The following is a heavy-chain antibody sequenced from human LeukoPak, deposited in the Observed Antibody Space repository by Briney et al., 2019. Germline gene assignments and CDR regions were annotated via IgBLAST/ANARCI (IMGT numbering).Heavy chain of an antibody. J-gene: IGHJ4*02. CDR3: AKYGSGSYFDY. V-gene: IGHV3-23*01. CDR1: GFTFSSYA. CDR2: ISGGDGST. Sequence: GGSLRLSCAASGFTFSSYAMSWVRQAPGKGLEWVSAISGGDGSTYYADSVKGRFTISRDNSKNTLYLQMNSLRAEDTAVYYCAKYGSGSYFDYWGQGTLVTVSS. D-gene: IGHD3-10*01.